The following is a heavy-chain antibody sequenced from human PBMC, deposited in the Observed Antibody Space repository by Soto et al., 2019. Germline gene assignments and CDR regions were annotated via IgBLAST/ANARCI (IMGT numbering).Heavy chain of an antibody. V-gene: IGHV3-23*01. J-gene: IGHJ4*02. D-gene: IGHD6-6*01. CDR2: ISASGAYT. CDR1: GFTFNNYA. CDR3: AKEVIAARPYYFDH. Sequence: GGSLRLSCAASGFTFNNYAVSWARQTPGKGLEWVATISASGAYTFYADSVKGRFTISRDNSQNTLFLHMRSLRAGDTATYYCAKEVIAARPYYFDHWGQGALVTVSS.